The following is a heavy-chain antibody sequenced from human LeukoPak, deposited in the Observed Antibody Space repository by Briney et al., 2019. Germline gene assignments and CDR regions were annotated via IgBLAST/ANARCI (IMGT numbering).Heavy chain of an antibody. CDR2: ISSNGGST. CDR1: GFTFSSYA. J-gene: IGHJ4*02. Sequence: GGSLRLSCAASGFTFSSYAMHWVRQAPGKGLEYVSAISSNGGSTYYANSVKGRFTISRDNSKNTLYLQMGSLRAEDMAVYYCARALTGYYANWGQGTLVTVSS. CDR3: ARALTGYYAN. D-gene: IGHD3-9*01. V-gene: IGHV3-64*01.